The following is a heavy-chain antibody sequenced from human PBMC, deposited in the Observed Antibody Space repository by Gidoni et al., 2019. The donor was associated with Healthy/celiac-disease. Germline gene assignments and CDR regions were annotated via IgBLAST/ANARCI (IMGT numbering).Heavy chain of an antibody. Sequence: EVQLVESGGGLVKPGGSLRLSCAASGFTFSSYSMNWVRQAPGKGLEWVSSISSSSSYIYYADSVKGRFTISRDNAKNSLYLQMNSLRAEDTAVYYCAKARHYYGSGSYRDYYYGMDVWGQGTTVTVSS. V-gene: IGHV3-21*01. CDR3: AKARHYYGSGSYRDYYYGMDV. CDR1: GFTFSSYS. J-gene: IGHJ6*02. CDR2: ISSSSSYI. D-gene: IGHD3-10*01.